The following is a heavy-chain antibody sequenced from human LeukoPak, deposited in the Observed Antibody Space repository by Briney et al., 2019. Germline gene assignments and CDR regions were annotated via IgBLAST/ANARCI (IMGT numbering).Heavy chain of an antibody. Sequence: PGGSLRLSCAASGFTFSSYGIRWVRQAPGKGLEWVAVIWYDGSNKYYADSVKGRFTISRDNSKNTLYLQMNSLRAEDTAVYYCARDSEPFTEYTNSGSYSSWFDPWGQGTLVTVSS. D-gene: IGHD1-26*01. CDR2: IWYDGSNK. CDR3: ARDSEPFTEYTNSGSYSSWFDP. J-gene: IGHJ5*02. CDR1: GFTFSSYG. V-gene: IGHV3-33*01.